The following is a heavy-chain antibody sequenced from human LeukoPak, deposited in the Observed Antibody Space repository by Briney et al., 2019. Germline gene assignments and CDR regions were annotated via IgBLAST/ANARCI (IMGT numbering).Heavy chain of an antibody. Sequence: GESLKISCKGCGYSFTGYWIGGVRQMPGKGLEWMGIIYPGDSDTRYSPSFQGQVTISADKSIRTAFLQWSSLKASDTAMYYCATHGMTTKDYYKYGLDVWGQGTTVTVSS. CDR3: ATHGMTTKDYYKYGLDV. J-gene: IGHJ6*02. D-gene: IGHD4-17*01. CDR1: GYSFTGYW. CDR2: IYPGDSDT. V-gene: IGHV5-51*01.